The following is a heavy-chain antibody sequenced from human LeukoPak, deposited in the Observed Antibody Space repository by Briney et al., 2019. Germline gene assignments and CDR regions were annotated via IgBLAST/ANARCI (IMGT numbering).Heavy chain of an antibody. CDR2: INPEGAST. Sequence: PGGSLRLSCTASGFAFSTYWMFWVRQAPGKGLVWVSQINPEGASTTYGDPAKGRFTASGDNAKKALHLQMNSLRVDDTAVYYCARGTAITAGIDFWGQGTLVTVSS. D-gene: IGHD6-19*01. J-gene: IGHJ4*02. V-gene: IGHV3-74*01. CDR3: ARGTAITAGIDF. CDR1: GFAFSTYW.